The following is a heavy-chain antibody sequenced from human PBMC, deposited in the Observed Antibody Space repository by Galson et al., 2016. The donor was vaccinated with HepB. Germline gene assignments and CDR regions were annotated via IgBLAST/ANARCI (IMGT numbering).Heavy chain of an antibody. J-gene: IGHJ4*02. D-gene: IGHD6-13*01. V-gene: IGHV1-46*01. CDR2: IDPRDGIT. CDR1: GYSFTNYY. Sequence: CKASGYSFTNYYIHWVRQAPGQGLEWMGRIDPRDGITSYTQKLQGRVTVTRDTSTNTVYMALSSLRSEDTAVYYCARDRAISLAAAGSFDYWGQGSLVTVSA. CDR3: ARDRAISLAAAGSFDY.